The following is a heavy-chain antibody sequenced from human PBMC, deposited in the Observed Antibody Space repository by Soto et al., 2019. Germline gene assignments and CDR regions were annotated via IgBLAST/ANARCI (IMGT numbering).Heavy chain of an antibody. Sequence: GASVKVSCKASGCTFTSYYMHWVRQAPVQGLEWMGIINPSGGSTSYAQKFQGRVTMTRDTSTSTVYMELSSLRSEDTAVYYCARDFRLYYDILTCSMDVWGQGTTVTVSS. J-gene: IGHJ6*02. CDR3: ARDFRLYYDILTCSMDV. CDR1: GCTFTSYY. CDR2: INPSGGST. D-gene: IGHD3-9*01. V-gene: IGHV1-46*01.